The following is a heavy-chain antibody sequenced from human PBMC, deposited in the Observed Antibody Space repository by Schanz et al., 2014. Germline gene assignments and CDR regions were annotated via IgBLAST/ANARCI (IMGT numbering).Heavy chain of an antibody. CDR1: GFSFSSYA. Sequence: EVQLLESGGGLVEPGGSLRLSCAASGFSFSSYAMGWVRQARGKGLEWVSAISGSGGSTYYADSVKGRFTISRDNSKNTVYIQMNSLRADDTAVYYCAKGPYYYYYMDVWGNGTTVTVSS. CDR3: AKGPYYYYYMDV. V-gene: IGHV3-23*01. J-gene: IGHJ6*03. CDR2: ISGSGGST.